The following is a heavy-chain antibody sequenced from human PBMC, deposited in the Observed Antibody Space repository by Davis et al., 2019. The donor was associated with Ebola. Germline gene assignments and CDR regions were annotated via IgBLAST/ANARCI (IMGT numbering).Heavy chain of an antibody. CDR3: ARGRFGQAFWSGLHNWFDP. CDR2: IIPIFGTA. Sequence: SVKVSCKASGGTFSSYAISWVRQAPGQGLEWMGGIIPIFGTANYAQKFQGRVTITADESTSTAYMELSSLRSEDTAVYYCARGRFGQAFWSGLHNWFDPWGQGTLVTVSS. V-gene: IGHV1-69*13. CDR1: GGTFSSYA. J-gene: IGHJ5*02. D-gene: IGHD3-3*01.